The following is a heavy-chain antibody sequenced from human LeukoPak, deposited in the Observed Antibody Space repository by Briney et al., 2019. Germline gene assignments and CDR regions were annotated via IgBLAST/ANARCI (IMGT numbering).Heavy chain of an antibody. J-gene: IGHJ6*02. CDR2: IYYSGST. V-gene: IGHV4-31*03. Sequence: PSETLSLTCTVSGGSISSGGYYWSWIRQHPGKGLEWIGYIYYSGSTYYNPSLKSRVTISVDTSKNQFSLKLSSVTAADTAVYYCARDTPEYGMDVWGQGTTVTVSS. CDR1: GGSISSGGYY. D-gene: IGHD2-15*01. CDR3: ARDTPEYGMDV.